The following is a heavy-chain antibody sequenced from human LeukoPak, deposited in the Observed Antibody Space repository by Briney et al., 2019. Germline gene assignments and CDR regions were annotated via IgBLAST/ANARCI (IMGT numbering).Heavy chain of an antibody. V-gene: IGHV3-74*01. D-gene: IGHD6-19*01. CDR3: AKEGDSSGHSVILCFFDY. CDR1: RFTLSKYW. Sequence: GQFLRLSCAASRFTLSKYWMLWVRQAPGKGLDSVSRINTDGTVTTYADSVKGRFNMSRDNSKKTLYLQMNSLRAEDTAVYFCAKEGDSSGHSVILCFFDYWGQGTLVTVSS. J-gene: IGHJ4*02. CDR2: INTDGTVT.